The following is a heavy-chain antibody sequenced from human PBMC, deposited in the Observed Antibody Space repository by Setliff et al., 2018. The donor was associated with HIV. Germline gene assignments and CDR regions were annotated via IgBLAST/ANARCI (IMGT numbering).Heavy chain of an antibody. CDR3: ARDTSTVFQGDAFDI. J-gene: IGHJ3*02. CDR1: GYTFTDHY. V-gene: IGHV1-2*06. Sequence: ASVKVSCKTSGYTFTDHYMHWVRQAPGQGLEWMGRINPNSGATNYAQKFQDRVTMTRDTSISTAYMELSRLSSDDTAVYYCARDTSTVFQGDAFDIWGQGTMVTVSS. CDR2: INPNSGAT. D-gene: IGHD4-4*01.